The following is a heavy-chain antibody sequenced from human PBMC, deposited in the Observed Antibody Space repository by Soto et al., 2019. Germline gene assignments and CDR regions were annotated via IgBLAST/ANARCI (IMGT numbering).Heavy chain of an antibody. CDR2: IIPMFGVT. CDR3: AREDSKPTGTSYSSSWFRPHFNGMDV. J-gene: IGHJ6*02. CDR1: GGIFSNYT. D-gene: IGHD6-13*01. Sequence: QVQLVQSGAQVKRPGSSVKVSCKASGGIFSNYTITWVRQAPGQGLEWMGGIIPMFGVTNYAQKFQGRVTITADESTRTTYLEVSSLRSEDTAVYYCAREDSKPTGTSYSSSWFRPHFNGMDVWGQGTTITVSS. V-gene: IGHV1-69*12.